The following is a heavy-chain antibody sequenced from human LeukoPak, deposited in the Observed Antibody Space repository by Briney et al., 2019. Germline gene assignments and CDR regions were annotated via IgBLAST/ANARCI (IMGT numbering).Heavy chain of an antibody. V-gene: IGHV4-39*07. CDR1: GGSISSSSYY. CDR2: IYHSGST. J-gene: IGHJ4*02. D-gene: IGHD3-10*01. Sequence: PSETLSLTCTVSGGSISSSSYYWGWIRQPPGKGLEWIGSIYHSGSTYYNPSLKSRVTISVDTSKNQFSLKLSSVTAADTAVYYCARDLSLWFGESPAYWGQGTLVTVSS. CDR3: ARDLSLWFGESPAY.